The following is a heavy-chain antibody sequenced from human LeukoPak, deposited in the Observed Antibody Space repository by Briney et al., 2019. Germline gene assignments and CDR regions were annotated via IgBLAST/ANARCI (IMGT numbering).Heavy chain of an antibody. CDR3: ASARESCIGSTCYEYFHH. J-gene: IGHJ1*01. V-gene: IGHV3-23*01. Sequence: GGSLRLSCAASGFTFSSYAMSWVRQAPGKGLEWVSAISGSGGSTYYADSVKGRFTISRDNSLNTLFLQMNSLRVEDTAVYYCASARESCIGSTCYEYFHHWGQGTPLTVSS. CDR2: ISGSGGST. CDR1: GFTFSSYA. D-gene: IGHD2-2*01.